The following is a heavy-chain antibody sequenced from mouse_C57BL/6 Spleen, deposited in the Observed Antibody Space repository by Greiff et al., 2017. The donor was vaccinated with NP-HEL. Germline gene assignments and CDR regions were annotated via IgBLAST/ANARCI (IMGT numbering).Heavy chain of an antibody. V-gene: IGHV2-9-1*01. D-gene: IGHD2-4*01. CDR1: GFSLTSYA. CDR3: ARNPTMIPQGYYFDY. CDR2: IWTGGGT. J-gene: IGHJ2*01. Sequence: VKLVESGPGLVAPSQSLSITCTVSGFSLTSYAISWVRQPPGKGLEWLGVIWTGGGTNYNSALKSRLSISKDNSKSQVFLKMNSLQTDDTARYYCARNPTMIPQGYYFDYWGQGTTLTVSS.